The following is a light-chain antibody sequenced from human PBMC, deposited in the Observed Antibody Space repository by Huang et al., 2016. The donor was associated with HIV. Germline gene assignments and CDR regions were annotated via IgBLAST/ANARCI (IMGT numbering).Light chain of an antibody. Sequence: DIIMTQSPDSLAVSLGERANLNCRSSQSVYSSSTSKDYMAWFQQKPGKPPRLLLFWASTREAGVPDRFSGSGSGTHFTLTIANLEAEDAAIYYCQQYYSSPQTFGQGTRVEVK. J-gene: IGKJ1*01. V-gene: IGKV4-1*01. CDR1: QSVYSSSTSKDY. CDR3: QQYYSSPQT. CDR2: WAS.